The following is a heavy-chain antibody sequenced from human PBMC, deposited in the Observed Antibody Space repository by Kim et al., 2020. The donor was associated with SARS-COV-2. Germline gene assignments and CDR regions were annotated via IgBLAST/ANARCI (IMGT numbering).Heavy chain of an antibody. CDR1: GYTFTSYA. V-gene: IGHV7-4-1*02. J-gene: IGHJ4*02. CDR3: ARGMTPWALVGATYFDY. Sequence: ASVKVSCKASGYTFTSYAMNWVRQAPGQGLEWMGWINTNTGNPTYAQGFTGRFVFSLDTSVSTAYLQISSLKAEDTAVYYCARGMTPWALVGATYFDYWGQGTLVTVSS. CDR2: INTNTGNP. D-gene: IGHD1-26*01.